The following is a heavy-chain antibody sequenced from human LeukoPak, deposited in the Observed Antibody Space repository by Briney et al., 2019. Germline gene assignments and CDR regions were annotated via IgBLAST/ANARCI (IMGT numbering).Heavy chain of an antibody. J-gene: IGHJ4*02. V-gene: IGHV1-2*02. CDR1: GYTFTGYY. CDR3: ARVMVQAARPPGIY. CDR2: INPNSGGT. D-gene: IGHD6-6*01. Sequence: ASVKVSCKASGYTFTGYYMHWVRQAPGQGLEWMGWINPNSGGTNYAQKFQGRVTMTRDTSISTAYMELSRLRSDDTAAYYCARVMVQAARPPGIYWGQGTLVTVSS.